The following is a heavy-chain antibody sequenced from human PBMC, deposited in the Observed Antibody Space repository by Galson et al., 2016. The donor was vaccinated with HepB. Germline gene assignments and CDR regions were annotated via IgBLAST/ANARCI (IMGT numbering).Heavy chain of an antibody. J-gene: IGHJ3*02. CDR1: GASITSSNW. CDR3: ARHMAMSGTRGFDM. V-gene: IGHV4-4*02. Sequence: SEALSLTCDVSGASITSSNWWSWVRQPPGKGLEWIGETHHGGTTNYDPSLMSRVTMSVDKSKSQLSLKLSSVSAADTAVYFCARHMAMSGTRGFDMWGQGTMVTVSS. D-gene: IGHD6-19*01. CDR2: THHGGTT.